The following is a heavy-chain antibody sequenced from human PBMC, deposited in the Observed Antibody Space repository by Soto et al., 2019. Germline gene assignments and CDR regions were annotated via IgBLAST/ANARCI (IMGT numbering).Heavy chain of an antibody. D-gene: IGHD4-4*01. Sequence: QVQLVESGGGEVQPGRSLRLSCAASRFTFRSYAMHWVRQAPGKGLEWVAVISSDGKNTHYADSVRGRFTISRDDPNNTLYVQMDSLRAEDTAVYYCARDQTVLWFDPWGQGTLVTVSS. CDR2: ISSDGKNT. CDR1: RFTFRSYA. J-gene: IGHJ5*02. CDR3: ARDQTVLWFDP. V-gene: IGHV3-30*04.